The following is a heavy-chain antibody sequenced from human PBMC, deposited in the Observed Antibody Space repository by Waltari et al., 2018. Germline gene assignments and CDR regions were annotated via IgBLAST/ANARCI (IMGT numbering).Heavy chain of an antibody. CDR2: VYYNGYK. Sequence: QSHLQELGPGQVLPSETLSFSRAVSGSSFSTPPFYCGWVRQPPGKGLEWGGSVYYNGYKFYNPSLKSRLTLSMDTSNNHCSLSLTSVTAADTAIYYCVRQRSADFWSGYFDLWGQGTLVTVSS. CDR1: GSSFSTPPFY. J-gene: IGHJ4*02. V-gene: IGHV4-39*01. D-gene: IGHD3-3*01. CDR3: VRQRSADFWSGYFDL.